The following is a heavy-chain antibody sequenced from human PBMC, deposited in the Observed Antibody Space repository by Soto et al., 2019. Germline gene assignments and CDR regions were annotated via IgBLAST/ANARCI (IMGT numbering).Heavy chain of an antibody. CDR2: IYPGDSDT. CDR1: GDSFTSYW. CDR3: ARPRIAARHGGFDY. D-gene: IGHD6-6*01. Sequence: PRECLRISCTGSGDSFTSYWIGWVRQMPGKGLEWMGIIYPGDSDTRYSPSFQGQVTISADKSISTAYLQWSSLKASDTAMYYCARPRIAARHGGFDYWGQGNLVTVSS. V-gene: IGHV5-51*01. J-gene: IGHJ4*02.